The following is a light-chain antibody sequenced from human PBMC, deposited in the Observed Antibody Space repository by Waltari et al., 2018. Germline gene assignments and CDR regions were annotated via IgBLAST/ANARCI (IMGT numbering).Light chain of an antibody. J-gene: IGKJ4*01. Sequence: DVVMTQSPLSLPVTLGQPASISCRSSQSLIHNNGNTYVNWFQQRPGQSPRRLIYKISNRDSGVPDRFSRSGSGTDFTLRISRVEAEDVGVYYCMQGTHPPQTFGGGTKVEIK. CDR3: MQGTHPPQT. CDR2: KIS. V-gene: IGKV2-30*02. CDR1: QSLIHNNGNTY.